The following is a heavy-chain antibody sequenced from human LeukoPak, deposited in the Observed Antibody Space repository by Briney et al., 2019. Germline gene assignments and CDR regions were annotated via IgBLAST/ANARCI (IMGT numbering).Heavy chain of an antibody. CDR1: GGSISFISSSTYY. V-gene: IGHV4-39*01. D-gene: IGHD6-25*01. Sequence: PSETLSLTCTVSGGSISFISSSTYYWGWIREAPGKGLEWIGSLYYDYSSHYNPSLKSRATLSVDTSNNQFSLKLTSVTAADAAVYFCARQLPTAAADTRGYFDYWGQGTVVTVSS. CDR3: ARQLPTAAADTRGYFDY. J-gene: IGHJ4*02. CDR2: LYYDYSS.